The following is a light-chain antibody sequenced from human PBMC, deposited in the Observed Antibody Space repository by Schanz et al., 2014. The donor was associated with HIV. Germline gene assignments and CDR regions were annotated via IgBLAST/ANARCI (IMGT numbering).Light chain of an antibody. J-gene: IGLJ7*01. CDR3: GTWDSRLSGGV. CDR1: SSNIGAGYD. Sequence: QSVLTQPPSVSGAPGQRVSISCTGSSSNIGAGYDVHWYQQLPGTAPKLLIYANTNRPSGVPDRFSGSKSGTSATLGITGLQTGDEADYYCGTWDSRLSGGVFGGGTQLTVL. CDR2: ANT. V-gene: IGLV1-40*01.